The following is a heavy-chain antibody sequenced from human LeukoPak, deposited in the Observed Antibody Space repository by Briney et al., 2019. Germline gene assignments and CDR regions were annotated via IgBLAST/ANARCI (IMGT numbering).Heavy chain of an antibody. D-gene: IGHD3-10*01. CDR2: ISGSGGST. J-gene: IGHJ4*02. CDR1: GFTFITYA. V-gene: IGHV3-23*01. Sequence: PGGSLRLSCAASGFTFITYAMSWVRQAPGKGLEWVSSISGSGGSTYYADSVKGRFTISRDNSKNTLYLQMNSLRAEDTAVYYCATTMVQGVKIDYWGQGTLVTVSS. CDR3: ATTMVQGVKIDY.